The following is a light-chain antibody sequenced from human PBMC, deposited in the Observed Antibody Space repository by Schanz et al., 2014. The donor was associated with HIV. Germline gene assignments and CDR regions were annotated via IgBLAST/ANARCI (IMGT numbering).Light chain of an antibody. CDR3: QQRSRGLT. CDR1: QHITNY. J-gene: IGKJ4*01. V-gene: IGKV3-11*01. CDR2: DAS. Sequence: EIVLTQSPATLSLSPGETATLSCRASQHITNYLAWYQQKPGQAPRLLIYDASTRATGIPARFSGSGSGTDFTFTISSLEPEDFAVYYCQQRSRGLTFGGGTKVEIK.